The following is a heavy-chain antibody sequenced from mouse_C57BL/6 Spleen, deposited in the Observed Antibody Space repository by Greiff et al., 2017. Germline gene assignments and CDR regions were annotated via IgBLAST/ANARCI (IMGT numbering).Heavy chain of an antibody. CDR2: INPSTGGT. Sequence: EVKLQESGPELVKPGASVKISCKASGYSFTGYYMNWVKQSPEKSLEWIGEINPSTGGTTYNQKFKAKATLTVDKSSSTAYMQLKSLTSEDSAVYYCARRTAQATSFAYWGQGTLVTVSA. CDR1: GYSFTGYY. CDR3: ARRTAQATSFAY. D-gene: IGHD3-2*02. J-gene: IGHJ3*01. V-gene: IGHV1-42*01.